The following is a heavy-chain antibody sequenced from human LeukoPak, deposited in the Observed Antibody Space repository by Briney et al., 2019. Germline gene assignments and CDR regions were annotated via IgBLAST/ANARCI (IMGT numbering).Heavy chain of an antibody. Sequence: SETLSLTCTVSGGSVSSGSYYWSWIRQPPGKGLEWIGYVYYSGNTNYNPSLKSRVTISVDTSKNQFSLKLSSVTAADTAVYYCATSIGYCSGGSCFTRMGLYYYYYGMDVWGQGTTVTVSS. D-gene: IGHD2-15*01. CDR3: ATSIGYCSGGSCFTRMGLYYYYYGMDV. V-gene: IGHV4-61*01. CDR2: VYYSGNT. CDR1: GGSVSSGSYY. J-gene: IGHJ6*02.